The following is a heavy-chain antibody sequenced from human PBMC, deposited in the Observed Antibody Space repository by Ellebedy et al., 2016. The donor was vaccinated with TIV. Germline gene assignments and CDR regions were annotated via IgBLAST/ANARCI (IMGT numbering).Heavy chain of an antibody. D-gene: IGHD4-23*01. CDR2: IDPSGGST. CDR3: ARGRYGGNEWFDP. Sequence: AASVKVSCKASGYTFTSNYMHWVRQPPGQGLEWMGIIDPSGGSTTYAQNFQGRVTMTSATSTNTVYMELSSLRSEDTAVYYCARGRYGGNEWFDPWGQGTLVTVSS. V-gene: IGHV1-46*01. J-gene: IGHJ5*02. CDR1: GYTFTSNY.